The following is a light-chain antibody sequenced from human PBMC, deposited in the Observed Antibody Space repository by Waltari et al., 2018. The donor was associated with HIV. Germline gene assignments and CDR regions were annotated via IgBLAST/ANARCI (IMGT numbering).Light chain of an antibody. CDR1: NIGSKS. CDR2: DDS. CDR3: QVWDTAATEHVT. V-gene: IGLV3-21*02. J-gene: IGLJ2*01. Sequence: SYLLAPPPSVSVAPGPTAILTCGGNNIGSKSVHLSRQKPGQARLLIVYDDSDRPSGVPVRFSGSNSGNTATVTISGVEAGDEADYFCQVWDTAATEHVTFGGGTKLSVL.